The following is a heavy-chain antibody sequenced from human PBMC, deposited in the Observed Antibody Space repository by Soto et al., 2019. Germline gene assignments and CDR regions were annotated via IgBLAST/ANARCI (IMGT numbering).Heavy chain of an antibody. J-gene: IGHJ5*02. CDR1: GYSFANYW. D-gene: IGHD3-9*01. CDR2: IDPSDSYT. Sequence: GESLKISCEGSGYSFANYWISWVRQTPGKGLEWMGRIDPSDSYTKYSPSFQGHVTISADESTNTAYLQWSSLQASDTAIYYCAREFDTLWWCDPWGQGTLVPVSS. V-gene: IGHV5-10-1*01. CDR3: AREFDTLWWCDP.